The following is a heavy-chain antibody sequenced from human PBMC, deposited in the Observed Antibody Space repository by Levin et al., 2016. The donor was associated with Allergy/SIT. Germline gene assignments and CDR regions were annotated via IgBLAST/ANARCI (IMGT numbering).Heavy chain of an antibody. D-gene: IGHD4-11*01. Sequence: GGSLRLSCAGSGFTFSDHYMDWVRQAPGKGLEWVGRIRKKPNSYTTEYAASVKGRFTISRDDSKNSLYLQMNSLKTEDTAMYYCARGDHGNYVGVSGAFDIWGQGTMITVSS. CDR1: GFTFSDHY. CDR3: ARGDHGNYVGVSGAFDI. CDR2: IRKKPNSYTT. V-gene: IGHV3-72*01. J-gene: IGHJ3*02.